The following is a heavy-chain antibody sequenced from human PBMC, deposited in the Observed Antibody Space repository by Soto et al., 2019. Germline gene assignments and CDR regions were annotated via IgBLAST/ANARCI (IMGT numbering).Heavy chain of an antibody. D-gene: IGHD2-21*01. CDR3: ARPMSWLLLSGMDV. CDR2: ISYDGSNK. J-gene: IGHJ6*02. CDR1: GVTFSSYG. Sequence: GGSLILSCAASGVTFSSYGMHWVRQAPGKGLEWVAVISYDGSNKYYADSVKGRFAISRDNAKNSLYLQMNSLRAEDTAVYYCARPMSWLLLSGMDVWGQGTKVTVSS. V-gene: IGHV3-30*09.